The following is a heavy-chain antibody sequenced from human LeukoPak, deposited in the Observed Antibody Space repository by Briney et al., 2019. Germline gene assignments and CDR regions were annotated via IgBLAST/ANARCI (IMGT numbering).Heavy chain of an antibody. Sequence: GGSLRLSCAASGFAFSTYWMSWVRQAPGKGPEWVANIKQDGSEKYYVDSVKGRFTISRDNAKNSLHLQMNGLRAEDTAVYYCARDHREVAAAFDYWGQGTLVTVSS. D-gene: IGHD6-19*01. J-gene: IGHJ4*02. V-gene: IGHV3-7*01. CDR2: IKQDGSEK. CDR3: ARDHREVAAAFDY. CDR1: GFAFSTYW.